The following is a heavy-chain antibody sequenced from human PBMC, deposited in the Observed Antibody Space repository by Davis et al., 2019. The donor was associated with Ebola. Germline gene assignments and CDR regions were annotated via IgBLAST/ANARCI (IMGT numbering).Heavy chain of an antibody. Sequence: GGSLRLSCAASGFPFGDYTMQWVRQAPGKGLEWVALISWDGADTHYGDSVKGRFTISRDNSRSSLYLQMNSLRAEDTAAYYCAKKTTLYFDYWGQGTLVTVSS. CDR2: ISWDGADT. D-gene: IGHD1-1*01. CDR1: GFPFGDYT. J-gene: IGHJ4*02. CDR3: AKKTTLYFDY. V-gene: IGHV3-43*01.